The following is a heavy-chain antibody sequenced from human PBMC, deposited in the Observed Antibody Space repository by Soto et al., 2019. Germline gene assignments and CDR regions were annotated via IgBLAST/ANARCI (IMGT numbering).Heavy chain of an antibody. V-gene: IGHV3-48*02. D-gene: IGHD3-22*01. J-gene: IGHJ6*02. Sequence: LRLSCAASGFTFSSYSMNWVRQAPGKGLEWVSYISSSSSTIYYADSVKGRFTISRDNAKNSLYLQMNSLRDEDTAVYYCAREGTMTYELYYYYYGMDVWGQGTTVTVSS. CDR1: GFTFSSYS. CDR3: AREGTMTYELYYYYYGMDV. CDR2: ISSSSSTI.